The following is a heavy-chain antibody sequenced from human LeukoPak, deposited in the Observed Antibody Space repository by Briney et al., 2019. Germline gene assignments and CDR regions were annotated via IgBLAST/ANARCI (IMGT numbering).Heavy chain of an antibody. V-gene: IGHV3-33*08. D-gene: IGHD3-10*02. CDR1: GFTFSSYA. Sequence: GGSLRLSCAASGFTFSSYAMHWVRQTPGKGLEWVAVISYDGIDKYYADSVKGRFTISRDNSKNTLYLQMNSLRAEDTAVYYCAELGITMIGGVWGKGTTVTISS. CDR2: ISYDGIDK. CDR3: AELGITMIGGV. J-gene: IGHJ6*04.